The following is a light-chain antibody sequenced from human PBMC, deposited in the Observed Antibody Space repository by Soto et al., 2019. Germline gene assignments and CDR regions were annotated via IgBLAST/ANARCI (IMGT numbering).Light chain of an antibody. Sequence: EIVMTQSPATLSVSSGERATLSCRASQSVNTHLAWYQQKPGQAPRLLIYGASTRATGIPARFSGSGSGTEFTLTISSLQSEDFAVYYWQQYFNWPPLTFGGGTRVDIK. CDR1: QSVNTH. CDR3: QQYFNWPPLT. V-gene: IGKV3-15*01. J-gene: IGKJ4*01. CDR2: GAS.